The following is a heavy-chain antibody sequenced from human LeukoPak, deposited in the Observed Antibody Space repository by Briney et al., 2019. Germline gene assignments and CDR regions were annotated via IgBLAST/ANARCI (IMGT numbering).Heavy chain of an antibody. Sequence: GGSLRLSCADSTFTFSSYAMYWVRQAPGKGLEWVAVISYDGSNKYYADSVKGRFTISRDNAKNSLYLQMNSLRDEDTAVYYCASSGSYRFDYWGQGTLVTVSS. J-gene: IGHJ4*02. V-gene: IGHV3-30-3*01. D-gene: IGHD1-26*01. CDR2: ISYDGSNK. CDR1: TFTFSSYA. CDR3: ASSGSYRFDY.